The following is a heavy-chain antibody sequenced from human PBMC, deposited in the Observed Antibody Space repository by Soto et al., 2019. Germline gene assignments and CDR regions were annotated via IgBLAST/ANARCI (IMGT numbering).Heavy chain of an antibody. CDR3: ARDIPYCSSTSRYMYYYYYGMDV. Sequence: ASVKVSCKASGYTFTSYYMHWVRQAPGQGLEWMGIINPSGGSTSYAQKFQGRVTMTRDTSTSTVYMELSSLRSEDTAVYYCARDIPYCSSTSRYMYYYYYGMDVWGQGTAVTVSS. V-gene: IGHV1-46*01. CDR1: GYTFTSYY. J-gene: IGHJ6*02. CDR2: INPSGGST. D-gene: IGHD2-2*02.